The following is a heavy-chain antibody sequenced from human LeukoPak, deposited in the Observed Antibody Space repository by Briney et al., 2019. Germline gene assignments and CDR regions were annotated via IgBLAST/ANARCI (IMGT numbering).Heavy chain of an antibody. CDR2: ISWNSGSI. D-gene: IGHD3-10*01. CDR1: GFTFDDYA. CDR3: AKSYYYGSGSYYNRGDAFDI. V-gene: IGHV3-9*01. Sequence: GRSLRLSCAASGFTFDDYAMHWVRQAPGKGLEWVSGISWNSGSIGYADSVEGRFTISRDNAKNSLYLQMNSLRAEDTALYYCAKSYYYGSGSYYNRGDAFDIWGQGTMVTVSS. J-gene: IGHJ3*02.